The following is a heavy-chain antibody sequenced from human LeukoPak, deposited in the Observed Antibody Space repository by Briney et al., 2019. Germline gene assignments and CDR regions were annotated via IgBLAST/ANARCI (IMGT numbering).Heavy chain of an antibody. V-gene: IGHV3-7*03. CDR3: AKPRIIGLGWAQFDY. CDR2: INRDGSAK. D-gene: IGHD1-14*01. Sequence: GGSLRLSCAASGFIFSKYWMSWVRQAPGKGLEWVANINRDGSAKYYVDSVKGRFTISRDNAKNSLYLQMNSLRAEDTAIYYCAKPRIIGLGWAQFDYWGQGSLVTVSS. CDR1: GFIFSKYW. J-gene: IGHJ4*02.